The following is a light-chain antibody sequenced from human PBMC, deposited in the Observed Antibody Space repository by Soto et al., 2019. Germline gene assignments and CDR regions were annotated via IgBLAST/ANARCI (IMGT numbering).Light chain of an antibody. CDR3: QQSYSTPPIT. V-gene: IGKV1-39*01. CDR2: AAS. J-gene: IGKJ5*01. Sequence: DIQMTQSPSSLSASVGDRVTITCRASQSISSYLNWYQQKPGKAPKLLIYAASSLPSGVPSRFSGSGSGTDFTLTISSLQPEDFATYYCQQSYSTPPITFGQGTRLEIK. CDR1: QSISSY.